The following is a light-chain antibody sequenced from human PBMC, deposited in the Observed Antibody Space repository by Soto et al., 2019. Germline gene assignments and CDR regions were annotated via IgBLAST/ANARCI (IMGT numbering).Light chain of an antibody. CDR3: QQYGNSPS. V-gene: IGKV3-20*01. J-gene: IGKJ2*01. CDR2: GGS. Sequence: GLTQSPGTLSLSPGDRATLSCRASQRVSGSSLAWYQQKPGQAPRLLIYGGSNRATGVPDRFSGSGSGADVTLTISRLEPEEFAVYHCQQYGNSPSFGQGTKLEIK. CDR1: QRVSGSS.